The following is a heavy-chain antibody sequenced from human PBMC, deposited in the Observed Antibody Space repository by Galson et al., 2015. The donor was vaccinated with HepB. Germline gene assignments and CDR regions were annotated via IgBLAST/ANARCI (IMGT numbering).Heavy chain of an antibody. D-gene: IGHD5-24*01. V-gene: IGHV3-21*01. CDR3: ARDMGWLQPPWDYYYMDV. CDR1: GFTFSSYS. CDR2: ISSSSSYI. Sequence: SLRLSCAASGFTFSSYSMNWVRQAPGKGLEWVSSISSSSSYIYYADSVKGRFTISRDNAKNSLYLQMNSLRAEDTAVYYCARDMGWLQPPWDYYYMDVWGKGTTVTVSS. J-gene: IGHJ6*03.